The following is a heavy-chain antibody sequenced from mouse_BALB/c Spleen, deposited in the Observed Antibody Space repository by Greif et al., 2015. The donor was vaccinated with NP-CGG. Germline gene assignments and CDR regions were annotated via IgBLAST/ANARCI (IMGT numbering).Heavy chain of an antibody. V-gene: IGHV2-9*02. J-gene: IGHJ3*01. CDR2: IWAGGST. CDR3: ARDLTYYRYDGAY. Sequence: VKLEESGPGLVAPSQSLSITCTVSGFSLTSYGVHWVRRPPGKGLEWLGVIWAGGSTNYNSALMSRLSISKDNSKSQVFLKMNSLQTDDTAMYYGARDLTYYRYDGAYWGQGTLVTVSA. D-gene: IGHD2-14*01. CDR1: GFSLTSYG.